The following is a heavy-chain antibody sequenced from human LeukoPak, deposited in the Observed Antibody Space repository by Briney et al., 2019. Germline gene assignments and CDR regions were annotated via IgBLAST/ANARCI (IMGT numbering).Heavy chain of an antibody. J-gene: IGHJ4*02. CDR3: ARVDTATFDY. Sequence: GGSLRLSCAASGFTFSSYNMNWVLQAPGKGLEWVSSISSSSSYIYYADSVKGRFTISRDNAKNSLYLQMNSLRAEDTAVYYCARVDTATFDYWGQGTLVTVSS. D-gene: IGHD5-18*01. V-gene: IGHV3-21*01. CDR1: GFTFSSYN. CDR2: ISSSSSYI.